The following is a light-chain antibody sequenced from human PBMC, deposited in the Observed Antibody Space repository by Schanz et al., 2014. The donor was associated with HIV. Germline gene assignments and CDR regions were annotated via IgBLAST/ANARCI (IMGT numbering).Light chain of an antibody. V-gene: IGKV1-5*03. CDR2: KAS. J-gene: IGKJ2*01. CDR1: QTISSW. CDR3: QQYNSYS. Sequence: DIQMTQSPSTLSASVGDRVTITCRASQTISSWLAWYQQKPGKAPKLLIYKASRLVSGVPSRFSGSGSGTEFTLTISSLQPDDFATYYCQQYNSYSFGQGTKVEIK.